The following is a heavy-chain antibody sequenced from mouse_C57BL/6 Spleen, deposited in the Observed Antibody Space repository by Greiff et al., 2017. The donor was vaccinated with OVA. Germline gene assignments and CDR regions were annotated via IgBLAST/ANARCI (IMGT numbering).Heavy chain of an antibody. J-gene: IGHJ4*01. Sequence: QVQLQQPGAELVKPGASVKLSCKASGYTFTSYWMHWVKQRPGPGLEWIGMIHPNSGSTNYNEKFKSKATLTVDKSSSTAYMQLSSLTSEDSAVYYCAREHHYAMDYWGQGTSVTVSS. CDR3: AREHHYAMDY. CDR1: GYTFTSYW. CDR2: IHPNSGST. V-gene: IGHV1-64*01.